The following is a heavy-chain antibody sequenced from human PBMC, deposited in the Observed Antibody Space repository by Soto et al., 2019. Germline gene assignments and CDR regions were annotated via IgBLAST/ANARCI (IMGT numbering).Heavy chain of an antibody. CDR2: IRSKANSYAT. D-gene: IGHD3-22*01. J-gene: IGHJ6*02. CDR3: TRLGEYYYDSSGYYGSPGYYYGMDV. V-gene: IGHV3-73*01. Sequence: PGGSLRLSCAASGFTFSGSAMHWVRQASGKGLEWVGRIRSKANSYATAYAASVKGRFTISRDDSKNTAYLQMNSLKTEDTAVYYCTRLGEYYYDSSGYYGSPGYYYGMDVWGQGTTVTVSS. CDR1: GFTFSGSA.